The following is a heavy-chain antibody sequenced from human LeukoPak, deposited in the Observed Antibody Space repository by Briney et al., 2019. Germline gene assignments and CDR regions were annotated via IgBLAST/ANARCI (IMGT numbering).Heavy chain of an antibody. CDR3: ATRPPEATIRLPFDY. V-gene: IGHV3-23*01. CDR1: GLTFSSYA. Sequence: GGSLRLSCAASGLTFSSYAMSWVRQAPGKGLEWVSAISGSGGSTYYADSVKGRFTISRDNSKNTLYLQMNSLRAEDTAVYYCATRPPEATIRLPFDYWGQGTLVTVSS. D-gene: IGHD5-12*01. J-gene: IGHJ4*02. CDR2: ISGSGGST.